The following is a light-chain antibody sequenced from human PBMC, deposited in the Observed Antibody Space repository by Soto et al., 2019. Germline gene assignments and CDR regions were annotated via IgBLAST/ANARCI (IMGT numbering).Light chain of an antibody. CDR1: QSISTW. CDR2: AAS. J-gene: IGKJ5*01. V-gene: IGKV1-39*01. Sequence: IQMTQSPSTLSASVGDRVTITCRASQSISTWVAWYQQKPGKAPNLLIYAASTLQSGVPSRFSGSGSGTDFTLIISSLQPEDFATFYCQQSYNIPITFGQGTRLEIK. CDR3: QQSYNIPIT.